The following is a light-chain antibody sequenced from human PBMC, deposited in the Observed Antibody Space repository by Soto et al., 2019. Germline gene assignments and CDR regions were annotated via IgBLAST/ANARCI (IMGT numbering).Light chain of an antibody. Sequence: EIVMTQSPATLSVSPGERATLSCRASQSVSSNLAWYQQKPGQAPRLLIYGASTRATGIPARFSGSGSGTEFTLTISSLQSEDFAVYYCQQYNSWPPGTFGQGTMVAIK. CDR2: GAS. CDR3: QQYNSWPPGT. V-gene: IGKV3-15*01. J-gene: IGKJ1*01. CDR1: QSVSSN.